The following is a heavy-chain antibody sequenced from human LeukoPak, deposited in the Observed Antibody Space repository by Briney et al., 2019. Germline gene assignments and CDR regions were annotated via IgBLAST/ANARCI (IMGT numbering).Heavy chain of an antibody. CDR2: ISGSGSGT. CDR1: GFTFSSSA. V-gene: IGHV3-23*01. Sequence: GGSLRLSCTASGFTFSSSAITWVRQAPAQGLEWVSGISGSGSGTYYADFVKGRFTISRDNSTNNMYLEMKSLRAADTAVYYCSKMNFYMDVWGKGPTVTVSS. J-gene: IGHJ6*03. CDR3: SKMNFYMDV.